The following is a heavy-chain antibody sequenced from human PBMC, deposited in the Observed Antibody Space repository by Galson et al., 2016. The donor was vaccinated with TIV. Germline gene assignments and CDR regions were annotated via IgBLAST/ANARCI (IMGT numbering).Heavy chain of an antibody. D-gene: IGHD5-24*01. J-gene: IGHJ4*02. CDR3: ARGVDGFRY. CDR1: GYTFTTYY. CDR2: INPNSGDT. Sequence: SVKVSCKASGYTFTTYYIHWVRQAPGQGPEWMGRINPNSGDTDFAQKFQGRVTMTRDTSISTAYIELRRLTFADTAVYFCARGVDGFRYWGQGTLVTVSS. V-gene: IGHV1-2*06.